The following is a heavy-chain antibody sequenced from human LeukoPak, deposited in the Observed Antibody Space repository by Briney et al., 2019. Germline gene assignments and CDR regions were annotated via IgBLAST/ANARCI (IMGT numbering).Heavy chain of an antibody. CDR2: ISSTSSTI. CDR3: AREILAPGKTHDY. V-gene: IGHV3-48*04. CDR1: GFTFNTYG. Sequence: GGSLRLSCAASGFTFNTYGMYWVRQAPGKGLEWVSYISSTSSTIYYADSVKGRFTISRDNAKNTLFLQMSSLRAEDTAVYFCAREILAPGKTHDYWGQGTLVTVSS. J-gene: IGHJ4*02.